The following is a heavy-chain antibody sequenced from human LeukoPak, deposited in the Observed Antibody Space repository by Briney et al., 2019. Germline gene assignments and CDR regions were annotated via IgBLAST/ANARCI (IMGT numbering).Heavy chain of an antibody. V-gene: IGHV3-23*01. D-gene: IGHD3-3*01. CDR1: GFTFNNFA. J-gene: IGHJ5*02. CDR3: AKECRFRHSHWFDP. CDR2: ISGSDGRT. Sequence: GGSLRLSCAASGFTFNNFAMSWVRQTPEKGLEWVSAISGSDGRTFYAASVKGRFTISRDNSKNTLYLQMNSLRAEDTAVYYCAKECRFRHSHWFDPWGQGTLVTVSS.